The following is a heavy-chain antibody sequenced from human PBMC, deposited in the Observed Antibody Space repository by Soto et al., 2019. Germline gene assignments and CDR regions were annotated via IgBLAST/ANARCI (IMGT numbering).Heavy chain of an antibody. CDR3: AWSFYYDSSGYSFDY. V-gene: IGHV1-3*01. D-gene: IGHD3-22*01. Sequence: ASVKVSCKASGYTFTSYAIHWVRQAPGQRLEWMGWINAGNGNTKYSQKFQGRVTITRDTSASTAYMELSSLRSEDTAVYYCAWSFYYDSSGYSFDYWGQGTLVTVSS. J-gene: IGHJ4*02. CDR1: GYTFTSYA. CDR2: INAGNGNT.